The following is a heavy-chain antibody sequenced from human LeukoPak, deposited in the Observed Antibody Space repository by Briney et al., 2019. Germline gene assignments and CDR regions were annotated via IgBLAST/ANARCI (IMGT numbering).Heavy chain of an antibody. V-gene: IGHV1-69*06. CDR1: GGTFSSYA. CDR2: IIPIFGTA. CDR3: ATSVDPLPSFRY. J-gene: IGHJ4*02. D-gene: IGHD5-12*01. Sequence: ASVKVSCKASGGTFSSYAISWVRQAPGQGLEWMGGIIPIFGTANYAQKFQGRVTMTEDTSTDTAYMELSSLRSEDTAVYYCATSVDPLPSFRYWGQGTLVTVSS.